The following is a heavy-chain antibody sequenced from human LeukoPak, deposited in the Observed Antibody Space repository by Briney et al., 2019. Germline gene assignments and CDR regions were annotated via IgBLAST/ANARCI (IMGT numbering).Heavy chain of an antibody. CDR1: GGSISSGSYY. CDR2: IYTSGST. CDR3: ARDLFHYDILTGPRNYYYYYYMDV. V-gene: IGHV4-61*02. J-gene: IGHJ6*03. Sequence: SETLSLTCTVSGGSISSGSYYWSWIRQPAGKGLEWIGRIYTSGSTNYNPSLKSRVTMSVDTSKNQFSLKLSSVTAADTAVYYCARDLFHYDILTGPRNYYYYYYMDVWGKGTTVTVSS. D-gene: IGHD3-9*01.